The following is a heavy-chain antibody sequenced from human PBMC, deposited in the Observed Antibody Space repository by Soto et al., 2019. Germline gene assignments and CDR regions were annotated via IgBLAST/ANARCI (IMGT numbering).Heavy chain of an antibody. D-gene: IGHD6-13*01. J-gene: IGHJ6*02. Sequence: SVNVSFKSSGGTFISYSLSWVRQAPGQGLEWMGGIIPIFGTANYAQKFQGRVTITADKSTSTAYMELSSLRSEDTAVYYCATRLGSSWYYYYYGMDVWGQGTTVTVSS. CDR1: GGTFISYS. CDR3: ATRLGSSWYYYYYGMDV. V-gene: IGHV1-69*06. CDR2: IIPIFGTA.